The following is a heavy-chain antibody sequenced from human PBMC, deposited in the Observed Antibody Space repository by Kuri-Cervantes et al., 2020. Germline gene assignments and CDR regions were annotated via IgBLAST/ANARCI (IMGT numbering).Heavy chain of an antibody. CDR2: IVVGSGNT. Sequence: SVKVSCKASGFTFTSSAVQWVRQARGQRLEWIGWIVVGSGNTNYAQKFQGRVTITTDESTSTAYMELNSLRSEDTAVYYCARGFSGRFSPIDYWGQGTLVTVSS. V-gene: IGHV1-58*01. CDR1: GFTFTSSA. CDR3: ARGFSGRFSPIDY. D-gene: IGHD6-19*01. J-gene: IGHJ4*02.